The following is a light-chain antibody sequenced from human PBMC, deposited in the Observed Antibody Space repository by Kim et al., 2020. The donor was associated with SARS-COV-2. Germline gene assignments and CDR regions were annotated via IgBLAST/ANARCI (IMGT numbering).Light chain of an antibody. CDR3: QQRYNWPPWT. CDR2: DAS. V-gene: IGKV3-11*01. J-gene: IGKJ1*01. CDR1: QSISSY. Sequence: EIVLTQSPATLSLSPGERATLSCRASQSISSYLAWYQHKPGQAPRLLIYDASNRATGIPARFSGSGSGTDFTLTISSLEPEDFAVYYCQQRYNWPPWTFGQGTKLEI.